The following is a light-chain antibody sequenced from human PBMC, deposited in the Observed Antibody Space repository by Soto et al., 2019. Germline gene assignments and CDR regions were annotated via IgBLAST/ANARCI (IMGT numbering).Light chain of an antibody. V-gene: IGLV1-51*01. J-gene: IGLJ2*01. CDR2: DNN. Sequence: QSVLTQSPSVSAAPGQKVTISCSGSSSNIGNNYVSWYQQLPGTATKLLIYDNNKRPSGIPDRFSGSKSGTSGTLDITGRQTGDEADYYCTTWDGSLPGEVFGGGTKLTVL. CDR3: TTWDGSLPGEV. CDR1: SSNIGNNY.